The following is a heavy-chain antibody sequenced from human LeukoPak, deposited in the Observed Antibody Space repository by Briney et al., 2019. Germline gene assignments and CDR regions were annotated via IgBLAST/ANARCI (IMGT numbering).Heavy chain of an antibody. CDR3: ARGAYCSGGSCSRDDAFDI. J-gene: IGHJ3*02. V-gene: IGHV3-11*04. CDR1: GFTFSDYY. Sequence: GGSLRLSCAASGFTFSDYYMSWIRQAPGKGLEWVSYISSSGSIIYYADSVKGRFTISRDNAKNSLYLQMNSLRAEDTAVYYCARGAYCSGGSCSRDDAFDIWGQGTMVTVSS. CDR2: ISSSGSII. D-gene: IGHD2-15*01.